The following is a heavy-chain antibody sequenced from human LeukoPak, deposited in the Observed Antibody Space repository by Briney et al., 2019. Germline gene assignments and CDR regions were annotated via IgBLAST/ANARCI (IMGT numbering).Heavy chain of an antibody. V-gene: IGHV3-64*01. CDR1: GFTFSSYA. CDR3: ARADCSSISCYGGWGITNYYYGMDV. J-gene: IGHJ6*02. D-gene: IGHD2-2*01. CDR2: ISSDGGST. Sequence: GGSLRLSCAASGFTFSSYAMHWVRQAPGKGLEYVSAISSDGGSTYYANSVKGRFTISRDNSKNTLYLQMGSLRAEDMAVYYCARADCSSISCYGGWGITNYYYGMDVWGQGTTVTVSS.